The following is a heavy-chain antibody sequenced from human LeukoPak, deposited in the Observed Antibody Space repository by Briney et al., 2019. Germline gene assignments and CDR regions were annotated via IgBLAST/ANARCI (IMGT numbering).Heavy chain of an antibody. Sequence: ASVKVSCKASGYTFTSYDINWVRQATGQGLEWMGWINAYNGNTDYAQKLQDRVTMTTDTSVSTAYLELRSLRSDDTAVYYCARAVGGDYLRDNWFDPWGQGTLVTVSS. V-gene: IGHV1-18*01. CDR2: INAYNGNT. CDR3: ARAVGGDYLRDNWFDP. J-gene: IGHJ5*02. D-gene: IGHD4-17*01. CDR1: GYTFTSYD.